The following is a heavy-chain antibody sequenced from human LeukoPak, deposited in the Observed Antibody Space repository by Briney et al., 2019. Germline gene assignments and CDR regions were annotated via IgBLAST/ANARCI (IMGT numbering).Heavy chain of an antibody. Sequence: GGSLRLSCAVSGFTFSSYAMSWVRQAPGKGLEWVSSISGSGSTTYYADSVKGRFTISRDNSKNTLSLQMNSLRAEDTAVYYCAKYSRPGIVAAGDWGQGTLVTVSS. CDR2: ISGSGSTT. J-gene: IGHJ4*02. CDR3: AKYSRPGIVAAGD. CDR1: GFTFSSYA. V-gene: IGHV3-23*01. D-gene: IGHD6-13*01.